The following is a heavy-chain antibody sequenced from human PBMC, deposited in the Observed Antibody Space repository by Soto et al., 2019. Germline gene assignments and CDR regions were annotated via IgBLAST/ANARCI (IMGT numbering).Heavy chain of an antibody. J-gene: IGHJ4*02. CDR3: ASEVVTFGGVIVRDY. CDR2: IYYSGST. Sequence: PSETLSLTCTVSGGSISSGDYYWSWIRQPPGKGLEWIGYIYYSGSTYYNPSLKSRVTISVDTSKNQFSLKLSSVTAADTAVYYCASEVVTFGGVIVRDYSGKGTRVTVPS. CDR1: GGSISSGDYY. D-gene: IGHD3-16*02. V-gene: IGHV4-30-4*01.